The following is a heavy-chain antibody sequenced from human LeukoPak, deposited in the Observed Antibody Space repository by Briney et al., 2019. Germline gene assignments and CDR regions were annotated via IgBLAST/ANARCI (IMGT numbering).Heavy chain of an antibody. V-gene: IGHV4-59*08. CDR3: ARHYCSYTTTCYRSDP. J-gene: IGHJ5*02. CDR1: GGSISSYY. Sequence: PSETLSLTCTVSGGSISSYYWSWIRQPPGKGLEWIGYIYYSGSTDYNSSLKSRVTISVDTSKNQFSLKLSSVTAADTAVYYCARHYCSYTTTCYRSDPWGQGTLVTVSS. CDR2: IYYSGST. D-gene: IGHD2/OR15-2a*01.